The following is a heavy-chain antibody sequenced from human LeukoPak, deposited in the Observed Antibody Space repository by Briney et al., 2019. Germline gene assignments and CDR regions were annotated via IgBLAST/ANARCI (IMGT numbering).Heavy chain of an antibody. Sequence: ASVKVSCKASGYTFTGYYMHWVRQAPGQGLEWMGIINPSGGSTSYAQKFQGRVTMTRDTSASTAYMELSSLRSEDTAVYYCARDTFSGEFDYWGQGTLVTASS. CDR3: ARDTFSGEFDY. V-gene: IGHV1-46*01. CDR1: GYTFTGYY. CDR2: INPSGGST. J-gene: IGHJ4*02. D-gene: IGHD7-27*01.